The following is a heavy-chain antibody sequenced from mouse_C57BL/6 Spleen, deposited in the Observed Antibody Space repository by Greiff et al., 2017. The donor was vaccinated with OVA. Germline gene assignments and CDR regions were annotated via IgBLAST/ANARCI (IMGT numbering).Heavy chain of an antibody. Sequence: EVQLVESGGGLVKPGGSLKLSCAASGFTFSDYGMHWVRQAPEKGLEWVAYISSGSSTIYYADTVKGRFTISRDNAKNTLFLQMTSLRSEDTAMYYCARNGPMGYDGYSYFDYWGQGTTLTVSS. V-gene: IGHV5-17*01. CDR1: GFTFSDYG. CDR2: ISSGSSTI. J-gene: IGHJ2*01. CDR3: ARNGPMGYDGYSYFDY. D-gene: IGHD2-3*01.